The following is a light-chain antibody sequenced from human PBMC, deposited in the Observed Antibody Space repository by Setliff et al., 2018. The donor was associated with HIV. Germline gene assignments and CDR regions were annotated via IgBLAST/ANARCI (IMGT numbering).Light chain of an antibody. Sequence: QSVLTQPASVSGSPGQSITISCTGTSNDVGRYDLVSWYQQHPARAPKLIIYQATRRPSGVSNRFSGSKSGNVASLTISGLQAEDEADYYCCSKTGSNTYVFGSGTKVTV. CDR1: SNDVGRYDL. CDR3: CSKTGSNTYV. V-gene: IGLV2-23*01. CDR2: QAT. J-gene: IGLJ1*01.